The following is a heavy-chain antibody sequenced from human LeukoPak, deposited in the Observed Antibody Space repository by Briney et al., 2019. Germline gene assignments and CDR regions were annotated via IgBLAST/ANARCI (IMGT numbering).Heavy chain of an antibody. D-gene: IGHD3-22*01. J-gene: IGHJ4*02. V-gene: IGHV3-30*03. CDR3: CTGDYYDSSGYYYFSDY. CDR2: ISYDGSNK. CDR1: GFTFSSYG. Sequence: GRSLRLSCAASGFTFSSYGMHWVRQAPGKGLEWVAVISYDGSNKYYADSVKGRFTISRDNSKNTLYLQMNSLRAEDMAVYYCCTGDYYDSSGYYYFSDYWGQGTLVTVSS.